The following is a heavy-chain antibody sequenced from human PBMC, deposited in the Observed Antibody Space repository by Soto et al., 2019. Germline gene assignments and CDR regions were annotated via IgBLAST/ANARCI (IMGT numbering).Heavy chain of an antibody. CDR2: ISHSSGTI. V-gene: IGHV3-48*02. D-gene: IGHD1-26*01. J-gene: IGHJ4*02. CDR3: AGDMRNRVGAPPSCDF. CDR1: GFTFGSYS. Sequence: GGSLRLSCAASGFTFGSYSMNWVRQAPGKGLEWVSYISHSSGTIYYADSVKGRFTISRDNAKNSLYLQMNSLRDEDTAVYYCAGDMRNRVGAPPSCDFWGQGTLVTVSS.